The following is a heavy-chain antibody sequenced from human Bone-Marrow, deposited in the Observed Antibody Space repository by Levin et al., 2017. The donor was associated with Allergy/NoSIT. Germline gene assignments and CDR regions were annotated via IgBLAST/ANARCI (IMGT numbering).Heavy chain of an antibody. Sequence: ASVKVSCKASGYTFTSYDINWVRQATGQGLEWMGWMNPNSGNTGYAQKFQGRVTMTRNTPISTAYMELSSLRSEDTAVYYCARGPGERAGNIHNNWFDPWGQGTLVTVSS. CDR1: GYTFTSYD. D-gene: IGHD6-19*01. CDR2: MNPNSGNT. V-gene: IGHV1-8*01. J-gene: IGHJ5*02. CDR3: ARGPGERAGNIHNNWFDP.